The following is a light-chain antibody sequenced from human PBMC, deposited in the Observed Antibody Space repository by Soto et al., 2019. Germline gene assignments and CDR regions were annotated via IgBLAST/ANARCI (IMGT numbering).Light chain of an antibody. CDR3: SSYADSNSYV. V-gene: IGLV2-8*01. CDR2: EVT. CDR1: SSDVGGYNY. Sequence: QSALTQPPSASGSPGQSVTISCTGTSSDVGGYNYVYWYQQHPGKAPKLMIYEVTKRRSGVPDRFSGSKSGNTASLTVSGLQAEDEADYYCSSYADSNSYVFGTGTKVTVL. J-gene: IGLJ1*01.